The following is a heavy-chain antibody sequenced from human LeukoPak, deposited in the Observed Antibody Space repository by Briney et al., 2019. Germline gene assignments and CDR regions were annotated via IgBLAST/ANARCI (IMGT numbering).Heavy chain of an antibody. D-gene: IGHD5-18*01. Sequence: SVKVSCKASGGTFSSYAISWVRQAPGQGLEWMGRIIPIFGTANYAQKFQGRVTITTDESTSTAYMELSSLRSEDTAVYYCATDGAAMSSDYWGQGTLVTVSS. J-gene: IGHJ4*02. V-gene: IGHV1-69*05. CDR1: GGTFSSYA. CDR3: ATDGAAMSSDY. CDR2: IIPIFGTA.